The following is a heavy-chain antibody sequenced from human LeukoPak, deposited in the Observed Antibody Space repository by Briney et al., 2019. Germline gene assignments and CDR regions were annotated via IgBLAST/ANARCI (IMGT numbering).Heavy chain of an antibody. Sequence: GGALEISCKGSGYRFTSYWIGWVRQVPGKGLEWVGIIYPGDSDTRYSPSFQGQVTISADKSISTAYLQWRSLKASDTAMYYCARHSGGDCYSCAFDIWGQGTMVTVSS. CDR3: ARHSGGDCYSCAFDI. D-gene: IGHD2-21*02. J-gene: IGHJ3*02. CDR1: GYRFTSYW. CDR2: IYPGDSDT. V-gene: IGHV5-51*01.